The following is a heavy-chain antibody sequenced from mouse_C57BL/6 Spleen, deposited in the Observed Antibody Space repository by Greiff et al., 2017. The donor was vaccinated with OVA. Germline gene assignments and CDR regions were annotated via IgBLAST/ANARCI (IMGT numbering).Heavy chain of an antibody. Sequence: QVQLKQPGAELVMPGASVKLSCKASGYTFTSYWMHWVKQRPGQGLEWIGEIDPSDSYTNYNQKFKGKSTLTVDKSSSTAYMQLSSLTSEDSAVYYCARKENFYDGYYDYAMDYWGQGTSVTVSS. CDR1: GYTFTSYW. V-gene: IGHV1-69*01. CDR2: IDPSDSYT. D-gene: IGHD2-3*01. CDR3: ARKENFYDGYYDYAMDY. J-gene: IGHJ4*01.